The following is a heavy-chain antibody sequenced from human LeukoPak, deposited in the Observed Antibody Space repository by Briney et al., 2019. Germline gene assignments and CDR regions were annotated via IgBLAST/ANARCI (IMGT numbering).Heavy chain of an antibody. V-gene: IGHV4-39*07. Sequence: SETLSLTCTVSGGSIGSSNYYWGWIRQSPEKGLEWIGSISYSGSTYFNPSLKSRLTISIDTSKNQFSLKLTSVTAADTAVYYCAREGTTVTSWAFDIWGQGTMVTVSS. D-gene: IGHD4-17*01. CDR2: ISYSGST. J-gene: IGHJ3*02. CDR1: GGSIGSSNYY. CDR3: AREGTTVTSWAFDI.